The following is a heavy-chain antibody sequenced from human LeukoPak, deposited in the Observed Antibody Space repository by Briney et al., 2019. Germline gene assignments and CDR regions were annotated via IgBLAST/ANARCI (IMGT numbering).Heavy chain of an antibody. D-gene: IGHD2-15*01. CDR2: INHSGST. Sequence: KPSETLSLTCAVYGGSFSGYYWSWIRQPPGKGLEWIGEINHSGSTNYNPSLKSRVTISVDTSKNQFSLKLSSVTAADTAVYYCARSGDPYCSGGSCYLMICGYWGQGTLVTVSS. J-gene: IGHJ4*02. CDR3: ARSGDPYCSGGSCYLMICGY. V-gene: IGHV4-34*01. CDR1: GGSFSGYY.